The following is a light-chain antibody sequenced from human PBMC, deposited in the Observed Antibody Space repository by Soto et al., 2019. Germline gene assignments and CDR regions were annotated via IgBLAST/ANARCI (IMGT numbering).Light chain of an antibody. CDR2: SAS. V-gene: IGKV3-20*01. Sequence: EIVLTQSPGTLSLSPGERVTLSCRASQGVGSTLAWYRQQPGQAPRLLIHSASSRATGIPDRFSASGTGTDFTLTISRLEPEDFAVYYCQQYSASPRTFGQGTKVDIK. CDR3: QQYSASPRT. CDR1: QGVGST. J-gene: IGKJ1*01.